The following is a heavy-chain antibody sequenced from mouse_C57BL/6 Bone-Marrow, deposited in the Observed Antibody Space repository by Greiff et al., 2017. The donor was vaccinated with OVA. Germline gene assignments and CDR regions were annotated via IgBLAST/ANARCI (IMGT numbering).Heavy chain of an antibody. CDR1: GFTFSSYG. J-gene: IGHJ3*01. CDR3: ASRGYAAY. CDR2: ISSGGSYT. Sequence: EVKLQESGGDLVKPGGSLKLSCAASGFTFSSYGMSWVRQTPDKRLEWVATISSGGSYTYYPDSVKGRFTISRDNAKNTLYLQMSSLKSEDTAMYYCASRGYAAYWGQGTLVTVSA. V-gene: IGHV5-6*01. D-gene: IGHD2-2*01.